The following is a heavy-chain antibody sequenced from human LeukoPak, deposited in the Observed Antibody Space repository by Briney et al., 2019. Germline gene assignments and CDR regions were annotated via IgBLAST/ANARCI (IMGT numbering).Heavy chain of an antibody. J-gene: IGHJ4*02. CDR1: GFTFSSYG. Sequence: GGSLRLSCAASGFTFSSYGMSWVRQAPGNGLEWVSAISGSGGSTYYADSVKGQFTISRDNSKNTLYLQMNSLRAEDTAVYYCAKSAEYSSGRTDYWGQGTLVTVSS. CDR3: AKSAEYSSGRTDY. V-gene: IGHV3-23*01. CDR2: ISGSGGST. D-gene: IGHD6-19*01.